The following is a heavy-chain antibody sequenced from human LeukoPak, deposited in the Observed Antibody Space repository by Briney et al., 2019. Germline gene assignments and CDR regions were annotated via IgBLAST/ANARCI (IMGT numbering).Heavy chain of an antibody. CDR3: ARENRWDSSSWSNPTKNWFDP. CDR2: IRYDGSNK. CDR1: GFIFSRYG. Sequence: RGGSVRLSCAASGFIFSRYGMHWVRQAPGKGLEWVAFIRYDGSNKYYADSVKGRFTISRDNSKNTLYLQMNSLRAEDTAVYYCARENRWDSSSWSNPTKNWFDPWGQGTLVTDSS. V-gene: IGHV3-30*02. J-gene: IGHJ5*02. D-gene: IGHD6-13*01.